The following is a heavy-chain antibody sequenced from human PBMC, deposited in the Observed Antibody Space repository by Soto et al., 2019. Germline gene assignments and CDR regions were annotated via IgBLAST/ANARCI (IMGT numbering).Heavy chain of an antibody. CDR1: GFTFDDNA. CDR2: ISWNSGTI. CDR3: SRWDGYGDY. J-gene: IGHJ4*02. D-gene: IGHD3-16*01. V-gene: IGHV3-9*01. Sequence: EVQLVESGGGLVQPGRSLRLSCAASGFTFDDNAMHWVRQSPGKGLEWVSGISWNSGTIAYADSVKGRFTISRDNAKNILYLQMDSLRVDDTAIYYCSRWDGYGDYWGQGTLVTVSS.